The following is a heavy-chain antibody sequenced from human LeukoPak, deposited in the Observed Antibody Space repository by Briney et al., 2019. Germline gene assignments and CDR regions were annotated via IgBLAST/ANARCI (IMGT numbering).Heavy chain of an antibody. J-gene: IGHJ4*02. CDR1: GGSFSGYY. CDR2: INHSGST. Sequence: SETLSLTCAVYGGSFSGYYWGWIRQPPGKGLEWIGEINHSGSTNYNPSLKSRVTISVDTSKNQFSLKLSSVTAADTAVYYCARGPYSSSWYRTGLFDYWGQGTLVTVSS. CDR3: ARGPYSSSWYRTGLFDY. V-gene: IGHV4-34*01. D-gene: IGHD6-13*01.